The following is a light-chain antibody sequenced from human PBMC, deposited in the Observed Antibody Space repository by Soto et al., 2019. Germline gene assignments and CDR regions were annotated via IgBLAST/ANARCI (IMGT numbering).Light chain of an antibody. V-gene: IGKV3-11*01. CDR1: PLXSSY. CDR3: QQYYDGPIT. CDR2: DSS. J-gene: IGKJ5*01. Sequence: EMVLPQCPATLSLSPGERSTLSCRASPLXSSYLAWYQQKPGQAPRVLXYDSSNRATGSPARFSGSGSGTDFTLPISSRQSEYFSVYYCQQYYDGPITFGQGTRLEIK.